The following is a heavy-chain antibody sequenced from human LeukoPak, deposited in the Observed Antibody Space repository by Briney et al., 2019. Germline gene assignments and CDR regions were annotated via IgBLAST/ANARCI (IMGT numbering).Heavy chain of an antibody. CDR1: GYTLTELS. V-gene: IGHV1-24*01. D-gene: IGHD3-22*01. J-gene: IGHJ5*02. Sequence: ASVKVSCKVSGYTLTELSMHWVRQAPGKGLEWMGGFDPEDGETIYAQKFQGRVTMTEDTSTDTAYMELSSLRSEDTAVYYCATASYDSSGYYYFRPRWFDPWGQGTLVTVSS. CDR2: FDPEDGET. CDR3: ATASYDSSGYYYFRPRWFDP.